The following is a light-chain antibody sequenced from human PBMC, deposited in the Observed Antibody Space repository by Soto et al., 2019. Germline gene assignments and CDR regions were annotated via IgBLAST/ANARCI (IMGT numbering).Light chain of an antibody. CDR1: SSDVGAYNY. CDR2: EVS. CDR3: NSYTATSARV. J-gene: IGLJ3*02. V-gene: IGLV2-14*01. Sequence: QSALTQPASVSGSPGQSITISCTGTSSDVGAYNYVSWYQQHPGKAPKLMIYEVSNRPSGVSNRFSGSKSGNTASLTISELQAEDEADYYCNSYTATSARVFGGGTQLTVL.